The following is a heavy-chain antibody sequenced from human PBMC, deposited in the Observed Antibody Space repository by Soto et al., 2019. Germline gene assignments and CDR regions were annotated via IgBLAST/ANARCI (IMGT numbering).Heavy chain of an antibody. D-gene: IGHD6-13*01. CDR2: ISGSGGDT. CDR1: GFTFSTYG. J-gene: IGHJ6*02. Sequence: GGSLRLSCAASGFTFSTYGMSWVRQAPGKGLVWVSSISGSGGDTYYGDSVKGRFTISRGNSKNTLNLQMNSLRAEDTAVYYCAKHLGSTWSYGMDVWGQGTTVTVSS. V-gene: IGHV3-23*01. CDR3: AKHLGSTWSYGMDV.